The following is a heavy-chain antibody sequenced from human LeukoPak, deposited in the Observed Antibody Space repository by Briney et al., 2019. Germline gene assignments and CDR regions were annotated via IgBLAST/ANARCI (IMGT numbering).Heavy chain of an antibody. CDR1: GYTFTGYY. CDR3: ARGSPYYDILTGYFNGPYFDH. D-gene: IGHD3-9*01. Sequence: ASVKVSCKASGYTFTGYYMHWVRQAPGQGLEWMGWINPNSGGTNYAQKFQGRVTMTRDTSISTAYMELRSLRSDDTAVYYCARGSPYYDILTGYFNGPYFDHWGQGTVVTVSS. V-gene: IGHV1-2*02. J-gene: IGHJ4*02. CDR2: INPNSGGT.